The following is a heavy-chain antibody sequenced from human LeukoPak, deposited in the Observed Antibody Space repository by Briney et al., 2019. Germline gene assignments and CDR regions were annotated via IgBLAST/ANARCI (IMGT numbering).Heavy chain of an antibody. J-gene: IGHJ4*02. CDR1: GGFISSSY. V-gene: IGHV4-59*08. Sequence: SETLSLTCTVSGGFISSSYWSWLRQPPGKGLEWIGYIYYSGSTNHNPSLKSRVTISVDTSKNQFSRKLSSVTAADTAVYYCARQGITYSRGWYVDYWGQGTLVTVSS. D-gene: IGHD6-19*01. CDR2: IYYSGST. CDR3: ARQGITYSRGWYVDY.